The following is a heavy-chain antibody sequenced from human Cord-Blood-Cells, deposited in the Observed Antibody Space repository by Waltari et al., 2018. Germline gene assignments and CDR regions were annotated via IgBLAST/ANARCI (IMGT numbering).Heavy chain of an antibody. V-gene: IGHV3-21*01. D-gene: IGHD2-15*01. CDR1: GFTFRSYS. CDR2: ISSSSSYI. CDR3: ARGLLGYYYYYGMDV. J-gene: IGHJ6*02. Sequence: EVQLVESGGGLVKTGGSLRLSCAASGFTFRSYSMNGVPQASGKGLEWVSSISSSSSYIYYADSVKGRFTISRDNAKNSLYLQMNSLRAEDTAVYYCARGLLGYYYYYGMDVWGQGTTVTVSS.